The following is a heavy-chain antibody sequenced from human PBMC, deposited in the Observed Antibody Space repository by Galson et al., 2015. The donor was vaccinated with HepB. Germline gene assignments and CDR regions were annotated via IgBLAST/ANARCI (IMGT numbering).Heavy chain of an antibody. Sequence: SLRLSCAASGFTFSSNAMSWVRQGPGKGLEWVSSINACGSSTWYADSVKGRFTISRGNSRKTLYLQMNTVRAEDTALYYCAQHYGVDVNSSGLWGQGTLVTVSS. CDR2: INACGSST. V-gene: IGHV3-23*01. J-gene: IGHJ1*01. CDR3: AQHYGVDVNSSGL. D-gene: IGHD4-17*01. CDR1: GFTFSSNA.